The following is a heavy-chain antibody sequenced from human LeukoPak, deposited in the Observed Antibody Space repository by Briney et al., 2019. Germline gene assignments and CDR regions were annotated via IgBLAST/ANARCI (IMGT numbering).Heavy chain of an antibody. CDR3: ARNGVRRYYYYGMEV. J-gene: IGHJ6*02. CDR2: IDPSDSYT. V-gene: IGHV5-10-1*01. CDR1: GYSFTSYW. D-gene: IGHD2-8*01. Sequence: GESLKISCKGSGYSFTSYWISWVRQMPGKGLEWMGRIDPSDSYTNYSPSFQGHVTISADKSISTAYLQWSSLKASDTAMYYCARNGVRRYYYYGMEVLGQGTTVNVPS.